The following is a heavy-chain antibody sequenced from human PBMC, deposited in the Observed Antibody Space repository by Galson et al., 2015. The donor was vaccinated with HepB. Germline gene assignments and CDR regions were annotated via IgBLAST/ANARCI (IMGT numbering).Heavy chain of an antibody. D-gene: IGHD1-20*01. J-gene: IGHJ4*02. CDR3: AKDFCRADNCNPFDY. CDR1: GLTFSNYA. Sequence: SLRLSCAASGLTFSNYAMSWVRQAPGKGLEWVSGIYPSGGTTYYADSVKGRFTISSDDSKNTLYLQMNSLRAEDTAVYFCAKDFCRADNCNPFDYWGQGTLVTVSS. CDR2: IYPSGGTT. V-gene: IGHV3-23*01.